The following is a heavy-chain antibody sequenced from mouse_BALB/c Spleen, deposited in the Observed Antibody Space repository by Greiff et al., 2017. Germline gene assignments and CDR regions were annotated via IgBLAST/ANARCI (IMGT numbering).Heavy chain of an antibody. J-gene: IGHJ4*01. CDR1: GYTFTDYW. D-gene: IGHD2-10*02. CDR2: IDTSDSYT. Sequence: VQLQQPGAELVMPGASVKMSCKASGYTFTDYWMHWVKQRPGQGLEWIGAIDTSDSYTSYNQKFKGKATLTVDESSSTAYMQLSSLTSEDSAVYYCARRYGNYDYYAMDYWGQGTSVTVSS. CDR3: ARRYGNYDYYAMDY. V-gene: IGHV1-69*01.